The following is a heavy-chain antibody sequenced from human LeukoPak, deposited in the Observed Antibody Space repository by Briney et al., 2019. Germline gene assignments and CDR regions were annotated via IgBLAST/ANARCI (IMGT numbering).Heavy chain of an antibody. CDR3: ARGGRGPIAAREENVGIDY. CDR2: IYHTGVT. D-gene: IGHD6-6*01. Sequence: PSETLSLTCTVSGGSISSGGHYWSWLRHPPGKGLEWIGYIYHTGVTYFNPSLKSRVTISVDTSKNQFSLKLSSVTAADTAVYYCARGGRGPIAAREENVGIDYWGQGTLVTVSS. V-gene: IGHV4-30-2*01. J-gene: IGHJ4*02. CDR1: GGSISSGGHY.